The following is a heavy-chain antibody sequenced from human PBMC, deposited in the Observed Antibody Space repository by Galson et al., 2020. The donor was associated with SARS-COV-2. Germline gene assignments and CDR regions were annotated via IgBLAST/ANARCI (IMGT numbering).Heavy chain of an antibody. Sequence: HGESLKISCKASGYTFTSYWIAWVRQVPGKGLEWMGIINPDDSDTRSSPAFQGQVTMSADKSISTAYLQWSSLKASDTAMYYCARQGSMVTLDYWAQGTLVTISS. CDR3: ARQGSMVTLDY. V-gene: IGHV5-51*01. D-gene: IGHD3-10*01. CDR1: GYTFTSYW. J-gene: IGHJ4*02. CDR2: INPDDSDT.